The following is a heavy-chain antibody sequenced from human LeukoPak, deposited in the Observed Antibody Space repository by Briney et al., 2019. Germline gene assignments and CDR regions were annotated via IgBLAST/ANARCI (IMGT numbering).Heavy chain of an antibody. CDR3: ARVRISMIVVAYGMDV. V-gene: IGHV4-34*01. Sequence: SETLSLTCAVYGGSFSGYYWSWIRQPPGKGLEWLGEINHSGSTNYNPSLKSRVTISVDTSKNQFSLKLSSVTAADTAVYYCARVRISMIVVAYGMDVWGQGTMVTVSS. D-gene: IGHD3-22*01. J-gene: IGHJ6*02. CDR2: INHSGST. CDR1: GGSFSGYY.